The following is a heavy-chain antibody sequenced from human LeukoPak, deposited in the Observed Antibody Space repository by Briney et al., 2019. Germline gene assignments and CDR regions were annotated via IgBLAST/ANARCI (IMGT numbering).Heavy chain of an antibody. D-gene: IGHD3-22*01. Sequence: RGSLRLSCAAAGFTFSSYAMHWVRQAPGKGLEWVAVISYDGSNKYYADSVKVRFTISRDNSKNTLYLQMNSLRAEDTAVYYCSKDAEFNYDNSGYYRDSSFDYWGQGTLVTVSS. V-gene: IGHV3-30*04. CDR3: SKDAEFNYDNSGYYRDSSFDY. CDR2: ISYDGSNK. J-gene: IGHJ4*02. CDR1: GFTFSSYA.